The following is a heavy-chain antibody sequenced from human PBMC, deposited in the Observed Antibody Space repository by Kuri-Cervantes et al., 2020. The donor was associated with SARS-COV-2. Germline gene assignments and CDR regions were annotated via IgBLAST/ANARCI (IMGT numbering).Heavy chain of an antibody. CDR2: ISGSGGST. J-gene: IGHJ4*02. Sequence: LSLTCAASGFTFSSYAMSWVRQAPGKGLEWVSAISGSGGSTYHADSVKGRFTISRENSKNTLYLEMNSLRAEDTAVYYCAKVSGSSWPLDFDYWGQGTLVTVSS. CDR3: AKVSGSSWPLDFDY. D-gene: IGHD6-13*01. CDR1: GFTFSSYA. V-gene: IGHV3-23*01.